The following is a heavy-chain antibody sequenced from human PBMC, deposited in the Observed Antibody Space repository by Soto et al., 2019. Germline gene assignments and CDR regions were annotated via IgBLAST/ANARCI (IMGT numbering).Heavy chain of an antibody. V-gene: IGHV4-59*01. CDR1: GGSISSYY. J-gene: IGHJ6*03. Sequence: PSETLSLTCTVYGGSISSYYWSWIRQPPGKGLEWIGYIYYSGSTNYNPSLKSRVTISVDTSKNQFSLKLSSVTAADTAVYYCARVHSSSWYLAGTFYYYYYMEVWGKGTTVTVS. D-gene: IGHD6-13*01. CDR2: IYYSGST. CDR3: ARVHSSSWYLAGTFYYYYYMEV.